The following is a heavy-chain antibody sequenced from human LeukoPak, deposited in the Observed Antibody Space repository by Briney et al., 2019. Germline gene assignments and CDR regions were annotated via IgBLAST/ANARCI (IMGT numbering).Heavy chain of an antibody. V-gene: IGHV1-69*13. CDR2: IIPIFGTA. D-gene: IGHD3-9*01. CDR1: GGTFSSYA. J-gene: IGHJ4*02. Sequence: SVKVSCKASGGTFSSYAISWVRQAPGQGLEWIGGIIPIFGTANYAQKFQGRVTITADESTSTAYMELSSLRSEDTAVYYCARDGPRYYDILTGYSAYYFDYWGQGTLVTVSS. CDR3: ARDGPRYYDILTGYSAYYFDY.